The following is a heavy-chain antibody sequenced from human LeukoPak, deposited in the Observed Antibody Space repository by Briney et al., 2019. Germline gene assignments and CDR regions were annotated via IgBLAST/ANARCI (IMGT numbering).Heavy chain of an antibody. CDR1: GFTFSSYG. CDR2: IWYDGSNK. Sequence: PGGSLRLSCAPSGFTFSSYGMHWVRQAPGKGLEWVAVIWYDGSNKYYADSVKGRFTISRDNSKNTLYLQMNSLRAEDTAVYYCARGEHYYDSSGYYYESTTSLFDYWGQGTLVTVSS. J-gene: IGHJ4*02. V-gene: IGHV3-33*01. CDR3: ARGEHYYDSSGYYYESTTSLFDY. D-gene: IGHD3-22*01.